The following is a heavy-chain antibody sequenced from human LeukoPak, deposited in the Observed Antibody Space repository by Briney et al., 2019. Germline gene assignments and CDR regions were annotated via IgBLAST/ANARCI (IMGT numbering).Heavy chain of an antibody. CDR2: ISSSSSYI. J-gene: IGHJ6*03. CDR3: ARRVGAARSWDYYMDV. V-gene: IGHV3-21*01. D-gene: IGHD6-6*01. CDR1: GFTFSSYS. Sequence: GGSLRLSCAASGFTFSSYSMNWVRQAPGKGLEWVSSISSSSSYIYYADSVKGRFTTSRDNAKNSLYLQMNSLRAEDTAVYYCARRVGAARSWDYYMDVWGKGTTVTVSS.